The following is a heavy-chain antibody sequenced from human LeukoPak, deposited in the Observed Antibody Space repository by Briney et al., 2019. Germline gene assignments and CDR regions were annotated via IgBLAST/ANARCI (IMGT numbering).Heavy chain of an antibody. J-gene: IGHJ5*02. D-gene: IGHD5-18*01. CDR1: GFTFDDYA. CDR2: ITWNSGTI. V-gene: IGHV3-9*01. CDR3: AKGGAYSYVYNYFDP. Sequence: GGSLRLACAASGFTFDDYAMHWVRQAPGKGLEWVSGITWNSGTIGYADSVKGRFAISRDNAKNSLYLQMNSLRAEDTALYYCAKGGAYSYVYNYFDPWGQGTLVTVSS.